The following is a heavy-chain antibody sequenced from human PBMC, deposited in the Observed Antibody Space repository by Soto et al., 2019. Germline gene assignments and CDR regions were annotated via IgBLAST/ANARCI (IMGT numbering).Heavy chain of an antibody. D-gene: IGHD6-19*01. CDR3: ARAYSRGLSSVNDDMDV. V-gene: IGHV1-18*01. CDR2: ISAYNGNT. J-gene: IGHJ6*03. Sequence: ASVKVSCKASGYTFTSYGISWVRQAPGQGLEWMGWISAYNGNTNYAQKLQGRVTMTTDTSTSTAYMELRSLRSDDTAVYYCARAYSRGLSSVNDDMDVWGKGTTVTVSS. CDR1: GYTFTSYG.